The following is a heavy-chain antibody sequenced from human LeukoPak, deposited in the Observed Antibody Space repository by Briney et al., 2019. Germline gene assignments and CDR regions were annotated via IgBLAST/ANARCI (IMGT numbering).Heavy chain of an antibody. V-gene: IGHV3-30*04. D-gene: IGHD3-10*01. J-gene: IGHJ4*02. CDR3: ARSDWWHMVRGGNKLDF. CDR1: GFTFSSYT. CDR2: ISYDGSNN. Sequence: GGSLRLSCAASGFTFSSYTMHWVRQAPGKGLEWVATISYDGSNNYFADSVKGRFTISRDNSKNTVYLQMSSLGPEDTAVYYCARSDWWHMVRGGNKLDFWGQGTLVTASS.